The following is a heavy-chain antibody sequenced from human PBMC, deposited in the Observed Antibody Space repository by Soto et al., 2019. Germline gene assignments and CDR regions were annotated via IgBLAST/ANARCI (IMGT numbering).Heavy chain of an antibody. CDR2: IGTAGDT. V-gene: IGHV3-13*01. CDR3: ARDPGPSIPPMQLLKRTYYYYYYMDV. D-gene: IGHD2-2*01. J-gene: IGHJ6*03. CDR1: GFTFSSYD. Sequence: GGSLRLSCAASGFTFSSYDMHWVRQATGKGLEWVSAIGTAGDTYYPGSVKGRFTISRENAKNSLYLQMNSLRAGDTAVYYCARDPGPSIPPMQLLKRTYYYYYYMDVWGKGTTVTVSS.